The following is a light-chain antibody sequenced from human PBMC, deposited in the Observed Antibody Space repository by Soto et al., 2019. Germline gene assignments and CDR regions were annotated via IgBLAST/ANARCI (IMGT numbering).Light chain of an antibody. Sequence: DIHMTQSPASVSATIGDRVTITCRASERINTYLAWYQQQPGKAPKLLIYGASSLQSGVPSRFSGSGSGTDFTLTISSLQPEDFATYYCQQSYSTPHTFGQGTKVDIK. J-gene: IGKJ1*01. CDR1: ERINTY. V-gene: IGKV1-39*01. CDR3: QQSYSTPHT. CDR2: GAS.